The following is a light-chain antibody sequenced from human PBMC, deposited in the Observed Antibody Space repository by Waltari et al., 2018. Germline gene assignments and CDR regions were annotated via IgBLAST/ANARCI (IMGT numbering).Light chain of an antibody. Sequence: DIPMTQSPSSLSASVGDKVTITCRASQTVSDWLAWYQQKPGKPPKLLIYRASNLETGVPSRFGGSGSGTDFTLTITSLQPEDVATYFCQQHDTSPWTFGQGTKVEVK. CDR1: QTVSDW. CDR3: QQHDTSPWT. V-gene: IGKV1-33*01. CDR2: RAS. J-gene: IGKJ1*01.